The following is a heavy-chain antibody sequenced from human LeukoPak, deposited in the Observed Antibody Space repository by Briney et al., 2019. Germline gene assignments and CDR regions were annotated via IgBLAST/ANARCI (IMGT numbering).Heavy chain of an antibody. J-gene: IGHJ2*01. Sequence: GGSLRLSCAASGFTFSDYYMNWIRQAPGKGLEWVSYISRIGNYTNYADSVKGRFTISRDNAKNSLYLQLNSLRADDTAVYYCARGPSGTRYFDLWGRGTLVIVSS. CDR2: ISRIGNYT. V-gene: IGHV3-11*05. D-gene: IGHD3-10*01. CDR1: GFTFSDYY. CDR3: ARGPSGTRYFDL.